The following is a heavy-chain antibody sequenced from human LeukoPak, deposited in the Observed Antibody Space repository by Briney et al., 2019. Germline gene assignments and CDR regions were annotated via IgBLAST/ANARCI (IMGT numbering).Heavy chain of an antibody. D-gene: IGHD5-18*01. CDR2: INSDGSST. CDR3: GRDPPGYSFDY. J-gene: IGHJ4*02. Sequence: GGSLRLSCAAFGFNFRSYWMHWVRQAPGKGLVWVSRINSDGSSTSYADSVKGRFTISRDNAKNTLYLQMNSLRDEDTAVYYCGRDPPGYSFDYWGQGTLVTVSS. CDR1: GFNFRSYW. V-gene: IGHV3-74*01.